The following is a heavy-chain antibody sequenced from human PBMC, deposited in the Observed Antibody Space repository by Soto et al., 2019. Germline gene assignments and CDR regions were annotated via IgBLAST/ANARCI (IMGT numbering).Heavy chain of an antibody. CDR2: ISGNGGST. J-gene: IGHJ4*02. CDR3: AHGGTPAATPRWGFVF. CDR1: GLTFSSYA. V-gene: IGHV3-23*01. Sequence: EVQLLESGGGLVQPGGSLRLSCAASGLTFSSYAMSWVRQAPGKGLEWVSAISGNGGSTYYADPVKGRLTISRDNFKSTLYLQMNSLRAEDTAVYYCAHGGTPAATPRWGFVFWGQGTLVTVSS. D-gene: IGHD2-2*01.